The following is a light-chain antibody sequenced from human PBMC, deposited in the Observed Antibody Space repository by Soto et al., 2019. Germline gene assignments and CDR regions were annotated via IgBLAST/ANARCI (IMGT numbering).Light chain of an antibody. J-gene: IGKJ1*01. CDR1: QSVSSSY. Sequence: EIVLTQSPGTLSLSPGERATLSCRASQSVSSSYLAWYQQKPGQAPRPLIYGASSRAIGIPDRFSGSGSGTHFTLTISSLEPEDFAVYYCQQYGSSPWTFGQGTKVGIK. CDR3: QQYGSSPWT. CDR2: GAS. V-gene: IGKV3-20*01.